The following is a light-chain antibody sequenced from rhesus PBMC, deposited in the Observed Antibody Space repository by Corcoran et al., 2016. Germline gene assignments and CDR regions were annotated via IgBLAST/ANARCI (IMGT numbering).Light chain of an antibody. CDR2: DTS. CDR3: QHYNSYPYS. CDR1: QDIRSH. J-gene: IGKJ2*01. V-gene: IGKV1-25*01. Sequence: DIQMTQSPSSLSASVGDRVTITCRASQDIRSHLAWYQQKPGQAPQLLIHDTSTVESGVPSRFSGSASGTHFTLTISSRQPEDFATYVCQHYNSYPYSFGQGTRVEIK.